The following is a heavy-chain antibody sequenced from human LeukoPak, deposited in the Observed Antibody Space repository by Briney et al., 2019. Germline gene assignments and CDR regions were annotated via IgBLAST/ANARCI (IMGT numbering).Heavy chain of an antibody. CDR1: RFSFSDYA. Sequence: AGGSLRLSCAASRFSFSDYAMSWVRQAQGKGLEWVSAISGSGDKTYYADSVKGRFTISRDKPKNTLYLQMSSLRADDTAVYYCAKVGHYDILTGYYNQGYFDYWGQGTLVTVSS. CDR2: ISGSGDKT. J-gene: IGHJ4*02. D-gene: IGHD3-9*01. CDR3: AKVGHYDILTGYYNQGYFDY. V-gene: IGHV3-23*01.